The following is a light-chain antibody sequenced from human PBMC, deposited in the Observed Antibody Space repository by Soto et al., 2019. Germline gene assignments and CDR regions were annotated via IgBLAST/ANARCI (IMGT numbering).Light chain of an antibody. CDR1: SADVGGYNY. Sequence: QSALTRPASVSGSPGQSITISCTGTSADVGGYNYVSWYQQHPGKAPKLMIYDVSNRPSGVSNRFSGSKSGNTASLTISGLQADDEADYYCASQRSNSAVVFGGGTKLTVL. J-gene: IGLJ2*01. V-gene: IGLV2-14*03. CDR2: DVS. CDR3: ASQRSNSAVV.